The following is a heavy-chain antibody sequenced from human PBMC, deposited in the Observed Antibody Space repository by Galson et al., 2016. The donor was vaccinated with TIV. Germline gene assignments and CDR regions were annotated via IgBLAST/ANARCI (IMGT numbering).Heavy chain of an antibody. Sequence: LRLSCAASGFIVDDNYMTWIRQAPGKGLEWVSVINGDGRTYYTDSVRGRFTISRDSSKNTLYLQMNSLRAEDTAVYYCARDRYYDARGYYYYSYGMDVWGQGTTVTVSS. CDR2: INGDGRT. CDR3: ARDRYYDARGYYYYSYGMDV. V-gene: IGHV3-53*01. J-gene: IGHJ6*02. CDR1: GFIVDDNY. D-gene: IGHD3-22*01.